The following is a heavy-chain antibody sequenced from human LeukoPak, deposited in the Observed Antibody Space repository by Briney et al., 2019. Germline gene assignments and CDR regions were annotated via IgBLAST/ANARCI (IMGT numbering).Heavy chain of an antibody. CDR2: INPNSGGT. J-gene: IGHJ4*02. V-gene: IGHV1-2*02. CDR1: GYTFTVYY. CDR3: ARATPQIVGLDY. D-gene: IGHD1-26*01. Sequence: ASVRVSCKTSGYTFTVYYMHWVRQAPGQGLEWVGWINPNSGGTNYAQKFQGRVTMTRDTSISTAYMELSRLRSDDTDVYYCARATPQIVGLDYWGQGTLVTVSS.